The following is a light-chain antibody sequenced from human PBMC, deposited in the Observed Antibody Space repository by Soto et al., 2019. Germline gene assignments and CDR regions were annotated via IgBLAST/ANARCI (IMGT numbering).Light chain of an antibody. Sequence: EIVLMQSPGTLSLSPGERATLSCRASQSVSSSYLAWYQQKPGQAPRLLIYGASSRATGIPDRFSGSGSGTDFTHTISRLEPEDFAVYYCQQYGSSRSFGQGTKVEIK. J-gene: IGKJ1*01. CDR1: QSVSSSY. CDR3: QQYGSSRS. V-gene: IGKV3-20*01. CDR2: GAS.